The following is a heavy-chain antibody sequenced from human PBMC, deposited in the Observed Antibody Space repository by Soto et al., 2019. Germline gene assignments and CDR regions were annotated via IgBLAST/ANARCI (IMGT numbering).Heavy chain of an antibody. J-gene: IGHJ4*02. Sequence: TSETLSLTCTVSGGSISSVGYYWSWIRQHPGKGLEWIGYIFYSGTTYYNPSLKSRVTISVDTSKNQFSLKLNSMTAADTAVYYCATESVAAGFDYWGQGTLVTVSS. D-gene: IGHD6-19*01. CDR1: GGSISSVGYY. CDR2: IFYSGTT. V-gene: IGHV4-31*03. CDR3: ATESVAAGFDY.